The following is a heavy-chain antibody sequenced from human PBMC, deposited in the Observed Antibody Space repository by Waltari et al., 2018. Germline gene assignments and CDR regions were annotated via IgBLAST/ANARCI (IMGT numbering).Heavy chain of an antibody. J-gene: IGHJ5*02. V-gene: IGHV4-34*01. D-gene: IGHD1-26*01. CDR3: ARADRGPRFTSGSSATPDWGP. CDR2: INHSGST. Sequence: QVQLQQWGAGLLKPSETLSLTCPVHGGSFRGFYWTWTRPPPGRGLEWIGEINHSGSTNSNPSLKSRVTIALDTSRNHFSLKLSSVTAADTAVYYCARADRGPRFTSGSSATPDWGPWGQGTLVTVSS. CDR1: GGSFRGFY.